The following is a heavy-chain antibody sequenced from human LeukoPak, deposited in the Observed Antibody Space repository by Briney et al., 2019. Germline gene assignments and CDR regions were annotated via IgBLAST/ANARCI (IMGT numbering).Heavy chain of an antibody. CDR2: IYYSGST. Sequence: PLETLSLTCTVSGGSISSYYWSWIRQPPGKGLEWIGYIYYSGSTNYNPSLKSRVTISVDTSKNQFSLKLSSVTAADTAVYYCARASPYYYGSGDSRFDYWGQGTLVTVSS. CDR1: GGSISSYY. J-gene: IGHJ4*02. D-gene: IGHD3-10*01. CDR3: ARASPYYYGSGDSRFDY. V-gene: IGHV4-59*01.